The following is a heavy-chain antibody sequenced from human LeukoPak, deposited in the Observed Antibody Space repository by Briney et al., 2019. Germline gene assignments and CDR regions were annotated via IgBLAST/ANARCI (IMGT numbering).Heavy chain of an antibody. CDR2: ISSSSSI. D-gene: IGHD6-13*01. CDR3: ARGEPSIAAAGTDFDY. J-gene: IGHJ4*02. CDR1: GFTFSSYN. Sequence: GGSLRLSCAASGFTFSSYNMNWVRQAPGKGLEWVSYISSSSSIYYADSVKGRFTISRDNAKNSLYLQMNSLRAEDTAVYYCARGEPSIAAAGTDFDYWGQGTLVTVSS. V-gene: IGHV3-21*05.